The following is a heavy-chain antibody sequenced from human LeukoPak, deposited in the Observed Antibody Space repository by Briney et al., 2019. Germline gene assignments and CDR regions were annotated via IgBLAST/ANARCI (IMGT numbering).Heavy chain of an antibody. D-gene: IGHD1-26*01. CDR2: IRSSGTTI. CDR3: ARDKGSDGIDF. CDR1: GFTFSNYE. Sequence: GGSLRLSCAASGFTFSNYEMNWVRQAPGKGLEWVSYIRSSGTTIYYADCVKGRFTISRDDAKNALYLQMNSLRAEDTAVYYCARDKGSDGIDFWGQGTLVTVSS. V-gene: IGHV3-48*03. J-gene: IGHJ4*02.